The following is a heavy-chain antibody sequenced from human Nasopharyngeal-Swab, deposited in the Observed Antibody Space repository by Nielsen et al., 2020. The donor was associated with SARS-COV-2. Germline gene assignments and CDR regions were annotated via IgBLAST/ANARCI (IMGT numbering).Heavy chain of an antibody. V-gene: IGHV3-7*01. CDR2: IKQDGSEK. D-gene: IGHD6-19*01. J-gene: IGHJ4*02. Sequence: VRQAPGKGLEWVANIKQDGSEKYYVDSVKGRFTISRDNSKNTLYLQVNSLRAEDTAVYYCAKDFHPLLIAVAATRGCYFDYWGQGTLVTVSS. CDR3: AKDFHPLLIAVAATRGCYFDY.